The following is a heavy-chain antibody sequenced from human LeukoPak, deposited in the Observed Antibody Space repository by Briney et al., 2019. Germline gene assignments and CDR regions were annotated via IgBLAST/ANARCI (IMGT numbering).Heavy chain of an antibody. CDR2: IYYSGST. D-gene: IGHD6-13*01. V-gene: IGHV4-59*01. CDR3: ARATLAAAVTDY. Sequence: SETLSLTCTVPGGSISSYYWSWIRQPPGKGLEWIGYIYYSGSTNYNPSLKSRVTISVDTSKNQFSLKLSSVTAADTAVYYCARATLAAAVTDYWGQGTLVTVSS. J-gene: IGHJ4*02. CDR1: GGSISSYY.